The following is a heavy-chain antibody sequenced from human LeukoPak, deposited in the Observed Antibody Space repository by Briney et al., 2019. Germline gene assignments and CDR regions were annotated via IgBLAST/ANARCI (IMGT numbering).Heavy chain of an antibody. V-gene: IGHV1-2*02. CDR2: INPDSGGT. CDR3: ARNFLWLVAANRDDRTDDY. J-gene: IGHJ4*02. D-gene: IGHD2-15*01. Sequence: ASVKVSCKASGYTFTDYYMHWVRQAPGQGLEWMGWINPDSGGTNYAQKFQGRVTMTRDTSISTAYMELSRLRSDDTAVYYCARNFLWLVAANRDDRTDDYRGQGTLVTVSS. CDR1: GYTFTDYY.